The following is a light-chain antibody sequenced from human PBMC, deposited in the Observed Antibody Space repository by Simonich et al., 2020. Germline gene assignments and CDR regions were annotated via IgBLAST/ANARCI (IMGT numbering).Light chain of an antibody. CDR2: EGS. V-gene: IGLV2-23*01. J-gene: IGLJ2*01. Sequence: QSALTQPASVPWSPGQSITISCTGTNSDVGSYNLFSWYQQHPGKDPKLMIYEGSKRPSGVSNRFSGSKSGNTASLTISGLQAEDEADYYCCSYAGSSTVFGGGTKLTVL. CDR1: NSDVGSYNL. CDR3: CSYAGSSTV.